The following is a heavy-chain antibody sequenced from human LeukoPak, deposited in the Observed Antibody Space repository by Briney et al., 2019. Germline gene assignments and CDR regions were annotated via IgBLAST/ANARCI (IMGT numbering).Heavy chain of an antibody. CDR1: GYIFTNYD. Sequence: VASVKVSCTASGYIFTNYDIYWVRQAPGQRLEWMGWIIVGKGNTRYSQKFQGRVIITSDTSASTAYMELSSLRSEDTAVYYCTRDVMVGTGIALDVWGQGTMVTVSS. D-gene: IGHD4-23*01. CDR2: IIVGKGNT. CDR3: TRDVMVGTGIALDV. V-gene: IGHV1-3*01. J-gene: IGHJ3*01.